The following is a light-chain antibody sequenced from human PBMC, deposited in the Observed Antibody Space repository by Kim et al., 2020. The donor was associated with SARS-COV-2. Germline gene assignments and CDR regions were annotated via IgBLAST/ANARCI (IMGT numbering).Light chain of an antibody. CDR1: QTSGTY. Sequence: DIQMTQSPSSLSASIGDRVTITCRASQTSGTYLNWYQQKPGKAPKLLIYAASSLQSGVPSRFSGSGSGTDFTLTISSLQPEDFATYYCQQSYSTPLTFGGGTKVDIK. CDR2: AAS. V-gene: IGKV1-39*01. J-gene: IGKJ4*01. CDR3: QQSYSTPLT.